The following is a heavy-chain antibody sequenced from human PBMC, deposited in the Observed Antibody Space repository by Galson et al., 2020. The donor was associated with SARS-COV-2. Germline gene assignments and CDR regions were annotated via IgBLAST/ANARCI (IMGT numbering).Heavy chain of an antibody. V-gene: IGHV1-2*02. CDR2: INPRGGGA. CDR1: GYNFIDHF. J-gene: IGHJ5*02. CDR3: ARSGDNAARWLDP. D-gene: IGHD1-26*01. Sequence: ASVKVSCKATGYNFIDHFVFWVRQVPGQGLQWMGWINPRGGGAVISRKFQGRVILTTDTSSVTAFMVLTNLRTDDTAIYYCARSGDNAARWLDPWGQGTLVSVSS.